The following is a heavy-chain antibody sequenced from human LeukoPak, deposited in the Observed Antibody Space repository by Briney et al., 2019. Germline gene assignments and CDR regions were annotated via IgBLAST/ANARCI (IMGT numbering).Heavy chain of an antibody. CDR1: GFDFSSNW. D-gene: IGHD3-3*01. V-gene: IGHV3-74*01. J-gene: IGHJ4*02. CDR2: IKGDGIST. Sequence: GGSLRHSCAASGFDFSSNWRHWVRHAPGQGLVWVSRIKGDGISTNYADSVKGRFTISRDIAKNTLYLQMNSLRAEDTGVYYCAKDHYWSIDYWGRGTLVTVSS. CDR3: AKDHYWSIDY.